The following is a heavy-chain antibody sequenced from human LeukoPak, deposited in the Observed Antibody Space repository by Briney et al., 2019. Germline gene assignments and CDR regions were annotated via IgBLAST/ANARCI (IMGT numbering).Heavy chain of an antibody. CDR1: GFTFSNYW. Sequence: GGSLRLSCAASGFTFSNYWMSWVRQAPGKGLEWVANIKQDGSVKYYVDSLKGRFTISRDNAKNSLYLQMNSLRAEDTAVYFCARIGYSSSSFDYWGQGTLVSVSS. J-gene: IGHJ4*02. D-gene: IGHD6-13*01. V-gene: IGHV3-7*01. CDR3: ARIGYSSSSFDY. CDR2: IKQDGSVK.